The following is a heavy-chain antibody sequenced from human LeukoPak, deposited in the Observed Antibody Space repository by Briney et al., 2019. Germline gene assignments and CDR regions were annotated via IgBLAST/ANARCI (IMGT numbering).Heavy chain of an antibody. D-gene: IGHD3-9*01. CDR2: INHSGST. CDR1: GGFFSGYY. J-gene: IGHJ5*02. Sequence: SETLSLTCAVYGGFFSGYYWSWIRQPPGKGLEWIGEINHSGSTNYNPSLKSRVTISVDTSKNQFSLKLRSVTAADTAVYYCARGCSDYDILSGWHNWFDPSGQGTLVTVSS. V-gene: IGHV4-34*01. CDR3: ARGCSDYDILSGWHNWFDP.